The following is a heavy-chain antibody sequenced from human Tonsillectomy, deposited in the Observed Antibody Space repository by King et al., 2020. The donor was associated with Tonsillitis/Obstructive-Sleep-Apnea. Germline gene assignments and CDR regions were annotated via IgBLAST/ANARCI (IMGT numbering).Heavy chain of an antibody. CDR2: INTDGSST. J-gene: IGHJ4*02. CDR3: ARSGFGGFYLDY. V-gene: IGHV3-74*01. D-gene: IGHD4-23*01. Sequence: VQLVESGGGLVQPGGSLRLSCPASGFTFSSYWMHWVRQAPGKGLVWVSRINTDGSSTTYADSVKGRFTISRDNAKNTLYLQMNSLRAEDTAVYYCARSGFGGFYLDYGGQGTLVTVSS. CDR1: GFTFSSYW.